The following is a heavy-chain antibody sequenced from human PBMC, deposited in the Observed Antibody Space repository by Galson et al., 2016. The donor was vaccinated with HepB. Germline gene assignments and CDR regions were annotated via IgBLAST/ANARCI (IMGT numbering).Heavy chain of an antibody. CDR1: GGSISNYY. D-gene: IGHD2-2*01. V-gene: IGHV4-59*01. CDR3: ARVKSRSTSYFYYYYGMDI. CDR2: IYYNGST. J-gene: IGHJ6*02. Sequence: SETLSLTCTVPGGSISNYYWSWIRQPPGKGLEWIGYIYYNGSTNYNPSLRSRVTISVDTSKNQFSLRLSSVTAADTAVYYCARVKSRSTSYFYYYYGMDIWGQGTTVTVSS.